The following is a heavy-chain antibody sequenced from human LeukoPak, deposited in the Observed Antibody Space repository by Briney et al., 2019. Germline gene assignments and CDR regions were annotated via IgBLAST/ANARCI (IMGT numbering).Heavy chain of an antibody. CDR1: GGSISSYY. J-gene: IGHJ4*02. CDR2: IYYSGST. CDR3: ARGRSPSDY. V-gene: IGHV4-59*01. Sequence: SQTLSLTCAVSGGSISSYYWSWIRQPPGKGLEWIGYIYYSGSTNYNPSLKSRVTISVDTSKNQFSLKLSSVTAADTAVYYCARGRSPSDYWGQGTLVTVSS.